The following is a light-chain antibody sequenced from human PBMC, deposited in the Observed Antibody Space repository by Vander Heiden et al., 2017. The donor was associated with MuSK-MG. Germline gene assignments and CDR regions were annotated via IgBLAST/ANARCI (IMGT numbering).Light chain of an antibody. V-gene: IGKV1-39*01. Sequence: DPVSIACRASQSISSYLNWYQQKPGKAPKLLIYAASSLRSGVPSRFSGSGSGTDFTLTISSLQPEDFATYYCQQSDSTRYTFGQGTKLEIK. CDR2: AAS. CDR3: QQSDSTRYT. J-gene: IGKJ2*01. CDR1: QSISSY.